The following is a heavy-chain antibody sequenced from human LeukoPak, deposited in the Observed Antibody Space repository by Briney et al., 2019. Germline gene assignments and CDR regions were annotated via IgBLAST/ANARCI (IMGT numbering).Heavy chain of an antibody. D-gene: IGHD6-13*01. CDR3: ARGSYTSTWF. J-gene: IGHJ4*02. Sequence: SETLSLTCTVSGGSISSSSYYWGWIRQPPGKGLEWIGSIYYSGSTYYNPSLKSRVTISVDTSKNQFSLKLSSVTPEDTAVYYCARGSYTSTWFWGQGTLVTVSS. V-gene: IGHV4-39*01. CDR1: GGSISSSSYY. CDR2: IYYSGST.